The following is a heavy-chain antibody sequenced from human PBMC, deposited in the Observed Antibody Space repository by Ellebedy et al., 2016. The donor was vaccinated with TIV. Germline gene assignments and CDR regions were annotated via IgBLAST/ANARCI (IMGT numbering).Heavy chain of an antibody. J-gene: IGHJ2*01. CDR2: ISSSGATI. CDR1: GFTFSSYA. CDR3: ARLGYSFGRYWYFDL. Sequence: GGSLRLSCAASGFTFSSYAMSWVRQAPGKGLEWVSYISSSGATIYSADAMKGRFTISRDNAKNSLYLQMNSLRDDDTATYYCARLGYSFGRYWYFDLWGRGTLVSVSS. V-gene: IGHV3-48*02. D-gene: IGHD5-18*01.